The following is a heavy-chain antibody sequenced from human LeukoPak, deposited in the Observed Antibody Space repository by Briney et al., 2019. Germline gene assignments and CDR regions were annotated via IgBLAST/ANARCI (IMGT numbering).Heavy chain of an antibody. D-gene: IGHD1-26*01. CDR3: ARQRWGAQGDY. Sequence: SCKASGYTFTGYYMHWVRQAPGKGLEWVAVISYDGSNKYYADSVKGRFTISRDNSKNTLYLQMNSLRAEDTAVYYCARQRWGAQGDYWGQGTLVTVSS. V-gene: IGHV3-30*04. J-gene: IGHJ4*02. CDR2: ISYDGSNK. CDR1: GYTFTGYY.